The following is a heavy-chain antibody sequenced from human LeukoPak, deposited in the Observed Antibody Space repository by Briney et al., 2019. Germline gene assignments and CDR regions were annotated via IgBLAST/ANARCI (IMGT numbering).Heavy chain of an antibody. Sequence: PGGSLRLSCAASGFTFSGSAMHWVRQASGKGLEWVGRIRSKANSYATAYAASVKGRFTISRDDSKNTAYLQMNSLKTEDTAVYYCTKAVAGKVGAFDIWGQGTMVTVSS. CDR1: GFTFSGSA. CDR2: IRSKANSYAT. CDR3: TKAVAGKVGAFDI. D-gene: IGHD6-19*01. V-gene: IGHV3-73*01. J-gene: IGHJ3*02.